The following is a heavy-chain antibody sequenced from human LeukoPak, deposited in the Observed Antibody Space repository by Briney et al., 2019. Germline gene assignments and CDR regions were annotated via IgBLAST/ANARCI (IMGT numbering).Heavy chain of an antibody. V-gene: IGHV3-21*01. Sequence: GGSLRLSCAASGFTFSSYSMNWVRQAPGKGLEWVSSISSSSSYIYYADPVKGRFTISRDNAKNSLYLQMNSLRAEDTAVYYCAREDYYGSGSYSNYYYYGMDVWGQGTTVTVSS. CDR3: AREDYYGSGSYSNYYYYGMDV. J-gene: IGHJ6*02. CDR1: GFTFSSYS. D-gene: IGHD3-10*01. CDR2: ISSSSSYI.